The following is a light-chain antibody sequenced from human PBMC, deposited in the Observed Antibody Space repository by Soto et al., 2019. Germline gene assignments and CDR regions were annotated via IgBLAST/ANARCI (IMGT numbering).Light chain of an antibody. V-gene: IGLV4-69*01. CDR2: LNSDGIH. CDR3: QTWGTGIRVV. Sequence: QSVLTQSPSASASLGASVKLTCTLSSDYSTYAVAWHQQQPEKGPRYLMRLNSDGIHSKGDGIPDRFSGSSSGAERYLPISSLQSEDEADYYCQTWGTGIRVVFGGGTKVTVL. CDR1: SDYSTYA. J-gene: IGLJ2*01.